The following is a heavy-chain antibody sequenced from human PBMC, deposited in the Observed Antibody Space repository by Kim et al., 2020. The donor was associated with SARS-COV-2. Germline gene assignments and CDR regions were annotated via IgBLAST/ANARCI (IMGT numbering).Heavy chain of an antibody. Sequence: GGSLRLSCAASGFTFSNAWMSWVRQAPGKGLEWVGRIKSKTDGWTTDYAAPVKGRFTISRDDSKNTLYLQMNSLKTEDTAVYYCTTEYCGGDCYPNYYYYGMDVWGQGTTVTVSS. V-gene: IGHV3-15*01. CDR1: GFTFSNAW. CDR2: IKSKTDGWTT. CDR3: TTEYCGGDCYPNYYYYGMDV. J-gene: IGHJ6*02. D-gene: IGHD2-21*02.